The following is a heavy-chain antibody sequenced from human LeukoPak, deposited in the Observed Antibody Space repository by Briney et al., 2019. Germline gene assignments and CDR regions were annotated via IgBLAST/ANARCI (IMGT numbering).Heavy chain of an antibody. Sequence: PSETLSLTCTVSGGSISSYYWSWIRQPAGKGLEWIGRIYTSGSTNYNPSLKCRVTMSVDTSKNQFSLKLSSVTAADTAVYYCAREIPLWFGELSIWFDPWGQGTLVTVSS. V-gene: IGHV4-4*07. D-gene: IGHD3-10*01. CDR2: IYTSGST. CDR3: AREIPLWFGELSIWFDP. J-gene: IGHJ5*02. CDR1: GGSISSYY.